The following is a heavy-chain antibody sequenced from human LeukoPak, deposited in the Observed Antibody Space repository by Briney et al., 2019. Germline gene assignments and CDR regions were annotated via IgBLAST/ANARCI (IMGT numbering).Heavy chain of an antibody. CDR1: GFTFSSHW. J-gene: IGHJ4*02. D-gene: IGHD6-19*01. V-gene: IGHV3-74*01. CDR3: ARVPLRAVAGPHPHLDY. CDR2: INSDGRTT. Sequence: HSGGSLRLSCAASGFTFSSHWMHWVRQAPGKGLVWVSRINSDGRTTGYADSVKGRFTISRDNAKNMLYLQMNSLRADDTAVYYCARVPLRAVAGPHPHLDYWGQGTLVTVPS.